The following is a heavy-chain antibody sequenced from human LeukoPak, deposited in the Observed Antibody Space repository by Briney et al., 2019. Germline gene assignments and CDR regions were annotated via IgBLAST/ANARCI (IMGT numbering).Heavy chain of an antibody. CDR1: GGSISSYY. D-gene: IGHD2-21*02. CDR2: IYYSGST. V-gene: IGHV4-59*01. CDR3: ARGDENGGNSVGY. J-gene: IGHJ4*02. Sequence: TSETLSLTCTVSGGSISSYYWSWIRQPPGKGLEWIGYIYYSGSTNYNPSLKSRVTISVDTSKNQFSLKLSSVTAADTAVYYCARGDENGGNSVGYWGQGTLVTVSS.